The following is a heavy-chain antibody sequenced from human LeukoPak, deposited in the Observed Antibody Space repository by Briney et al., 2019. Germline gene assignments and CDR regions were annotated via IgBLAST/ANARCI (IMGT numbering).Heavy chain of an antibody. CDR2: IKIDGSEK. J-gene: IGHJ5*02. CDR1: GFTFSNYW. D-gene: IGHD2-2*01. V-gene: IGHV3-7*04. CDR3: ARGYCTSTRCYPNWFDP. Sequence: PGGSLRLSCVASGFTFSNYWMSWVRQAPGKGLEWVANIKIDGSEKYYVDSMKGRFTISRDNAKNSLYLQVNSLRAEDTAVYYCARGYCTSTRCYPNWFDPWGQGTLVTVSS.